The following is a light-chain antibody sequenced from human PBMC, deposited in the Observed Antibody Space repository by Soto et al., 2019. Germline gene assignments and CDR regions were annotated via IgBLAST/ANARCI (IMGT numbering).Light chain of an antibody. CDR1: QSVRTK. CDR2: GAS. CDR3: QQYNNWPRT. J-gene: IGKJ1*01. V-gene: IGKV3-15*01. Sequence: IVMTQSPATLSVSPGEGATLSCRASQSVRTKLAWYQQKAGQAPRLLIYGASTRATGVSARFSGSGSGTEFTLTISSLQSEDFAVYYCQQYNNWPRTFGQGTKVDIK.